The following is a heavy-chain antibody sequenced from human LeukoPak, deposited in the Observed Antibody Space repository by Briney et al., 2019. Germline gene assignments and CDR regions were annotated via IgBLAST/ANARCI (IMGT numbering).Heavy chain of an antibody. V-gene: IGHV3-7*01. Sequence: PGGSLRLSCAASGFTFSSYWMSWVRQAPGKGLEWVANIKQDGSEKYYVDSVKGRFTISRDNAKNSLYLQMNSLRAEDTAVYYCARDTRPPYSVIAVDYFDYWGQGTLVTVSS. J-gene: IGHJ4*02. CDR3: ARDTRPPYSVIAVDYFDY. CDR1: GFTFSSYW. CDR2: IKQDGSEK. D-gene: IGHD2-21*01.